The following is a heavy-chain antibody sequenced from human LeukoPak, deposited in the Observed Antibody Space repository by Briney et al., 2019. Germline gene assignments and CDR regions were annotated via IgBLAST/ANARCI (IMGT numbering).Heavy chain of an antibody. D-gene: IGHD1-1*01. Sequence: PSQTLSLTCTVSGASISSGGFYWSWIRQPPGRGLEWIGYIYDNGNTYYNPSLKSRLTISVDRSKNQFSLNLDSVSAEDTAVYYCAKVEGASKASVYWGQGALVTVSS. J-gene: IGHJ4*02. V-gene: IGHV4-30-2*01. CDR3: AKVEGASKASVY. CDR1: GASISSGGFY. CDR2: IYDNGNT.